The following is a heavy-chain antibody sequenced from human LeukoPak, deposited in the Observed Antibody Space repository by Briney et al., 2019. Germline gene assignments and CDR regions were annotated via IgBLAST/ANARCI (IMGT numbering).Heavy chain of an antibody. D-gene: IGHD3-10*02. V-gene: IGHV3-21*01. CDR1: GFTFSNYN. CDR3: AELGITMIGGV. J-gene: IGHJ6*04. Sequence: GGSLRLSCAASGFTFSNYNMNWVRQAPGKVLEWVSSITYSSTYIYYADSVKGRFTISRDNAKNSLYLQMNSLRAEDTAVYYCAELGITMIGGVWGKGTTVTISS. CDR2: ITYSSTYI.